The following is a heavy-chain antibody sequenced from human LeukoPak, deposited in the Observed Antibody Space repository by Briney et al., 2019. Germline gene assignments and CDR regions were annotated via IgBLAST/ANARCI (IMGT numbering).Heavy chain of an antibody. CDR1: GVSFSGYY. V-gene: IGHV4-34*01. CDR2: INHSGST. CDR3: ARGGGSY. Sequence: SETLSFTCAVYGVSFSGYYWSWIRQPPGKGLEWIGEINHSGSTNYNPSLKSRVTISVDTSKNQFSLKLSSVTAADTAVYYCARGGGSYWGQGTLVTVSS. J-gene: IGHJ4*02. D-gene: IGHD3-16*01.